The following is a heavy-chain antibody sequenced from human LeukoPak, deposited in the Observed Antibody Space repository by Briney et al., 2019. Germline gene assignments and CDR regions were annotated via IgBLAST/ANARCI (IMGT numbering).Heavy chain of an antibody. D-gene: IGHD2-2*01. J-gene: IGHJ4*02. Sequence: TGRSLRLSCAASGFTFSNYGMHWVRQAPGKGLEWVTVISYDGSYKYYADSVKGRFTISRDNSKNTLYLQVNSLRAEDTAVYYCAKEKVVVLPAAILDYWGQGTLVTVSS. CDR3: AKEKVVVLPAAILDY. V-gene: IGHV3-30*18. CDR1: GFTFSNYG. CDR2: ISYDGSYK.